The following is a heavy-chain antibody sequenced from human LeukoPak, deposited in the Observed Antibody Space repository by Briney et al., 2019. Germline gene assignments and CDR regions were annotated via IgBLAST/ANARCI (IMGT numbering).Heavy chain of an antibody. Sequence: GASVKVSCKASGYTFTNYYMYWVQQAPGQGLEWMGIINPSGGSTSYAQKFQGRVTMTRDTSTSTVYMELSSLRSEDTAVYYCARSPSMTINLDYWGQGTRVTVSS. V-gene: IGHV1-46*03. CDR2: INPSGGST. CDR3: ARSPSMTINLDY. J-gene: IGHJ4*02. D-gene: IGHD2/OR15-2a*01. CDR1: GYTFTNYY.